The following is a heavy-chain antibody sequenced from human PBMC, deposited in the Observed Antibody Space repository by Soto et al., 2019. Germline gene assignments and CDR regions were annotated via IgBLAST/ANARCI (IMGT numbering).Heavy chain of an antibody. Sequence: GGSLRLSCAASGFTFSSYGMHWVLQAPGKGLEWVAVIWYDGSNKYYADSVKGRFTISRDNSKNTLYLQMNSLRAEDTAVYYCAGDPARRQFGELFYFDYWGHRTLLTVSS. CDR1: GFTFSSYG. V-gene: IGHV3-33*01. D-gene: IGHD3-10*01. J-gene: IGHJ4*01. CDR2: IWYDGSNK. CDR3: AGDPARRQFGELFYFDY.